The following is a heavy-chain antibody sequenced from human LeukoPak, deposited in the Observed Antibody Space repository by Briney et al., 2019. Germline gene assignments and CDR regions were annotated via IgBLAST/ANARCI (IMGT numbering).Heavy chain of an antibody. CDR2: IYYSGTT. V-gene: IGHV4-59*12. J-gene: IGHJ4*02. Sequence: SETLSLTCTVSGGSISSYYWSWIRQPPGEGLEWIGYIYYSGTTNYNPSLKSRVTISLDTSKNQFSLKVTSVTAADTAVYYCAREWQYQFDSWGQGSLVTVSS. D-gene: IGHD4-11*01. CDR1: GGSISSYY. CDR3: AREWQYQFDS.